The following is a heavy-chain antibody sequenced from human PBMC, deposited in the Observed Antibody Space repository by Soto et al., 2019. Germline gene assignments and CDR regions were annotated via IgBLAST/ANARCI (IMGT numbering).Heavy chain of an antibody. V-gene: IGHV3-7*01. CDR2: INQDGSEK. J-gene: IGHJ4*02. CDR3: AKSRCDL. Sequence: GGSLRLSCAASGFTFPTHWMSWVRQAPGKGLEWVASINQDGSEKNYVDSVKGRFTISRDNAKNSLFLQMNSLRGEDTAVYYCAKSRCDLRGQGALVTVSS. CDR1: GFTFPTHW.